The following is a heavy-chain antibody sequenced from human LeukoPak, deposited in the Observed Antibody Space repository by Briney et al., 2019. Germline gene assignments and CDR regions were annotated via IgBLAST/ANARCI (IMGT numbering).Heavy chain of an antibody. D-gene: IGHD5-24*01. J-gene: IGHJ4*02. CDR3: ARGDFYNYMYFDF. CDR2: IYHSGST. Sequence: SETLSLTCTVSGGSINSGPYYWSWIRQHPGKGLEWIGYIYHSGSTSYNPSLQSRVTMSVDTSKSQFSLKVSSVTAADTAVYYCARGDFYNYMYFDFWGQGTLVTVSS. V-gene: IGHV4-31*03. CDR1: GGSINSGPYY.